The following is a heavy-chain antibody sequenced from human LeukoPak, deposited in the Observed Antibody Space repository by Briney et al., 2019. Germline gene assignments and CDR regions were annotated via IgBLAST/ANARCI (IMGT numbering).Heavy chain of an antibody. CDR1: GFTVSTNY. D-gene: IGHD2-21*01. J-gene: IGHJ4*02. CDR2: IYSGGST. Sequence: QPRGSLRLSCAASGFTVSTNYMSWVRQAPGKGLEWVSVIYSGGSTYYADSVKGRFTISRDNSKNTLYLQMNRLRAEDTAVYYCARDRFASLGYPFVFVYWGQGTLV. V-gene: IGHV3-66*01. CDR3: ARDRFASLGYPFVFVY.